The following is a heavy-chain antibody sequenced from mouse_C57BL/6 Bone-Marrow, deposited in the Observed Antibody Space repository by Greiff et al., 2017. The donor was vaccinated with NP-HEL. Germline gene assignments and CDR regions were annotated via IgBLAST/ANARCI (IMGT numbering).Heavy chain of an antibody. V-gene: IGHV5-4*03. CDR2: ISDGGSYT. D-gene: IGHD1-2*01. CDR3: ARSSFPPFDY. J-gene: IGHJ2*01. CDR1: FFPFLISS. Sequence: TLVASVGGLVPPFLSLPLSFSSSFFPFLISSLSFFLPPPSTSLEWVATISDGGSYTYYPDNVKGRFTISRDNAKNNLYLQMSHLKSEDTAMYYCARSSFPPFDYWGQGTTLTVSS.